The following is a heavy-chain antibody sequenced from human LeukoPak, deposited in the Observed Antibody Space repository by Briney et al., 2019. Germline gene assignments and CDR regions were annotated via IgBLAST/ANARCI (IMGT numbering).Heavy chain of an antibody. D-gene: IGHD3-3*01. CDR3: AISTILRFSWFDP. CDR1: GYTFTGYY. CDR2: INPNSGGT. Sequence: ASVKVSCKASGYTFTGYYMHWVRQAPGQGLEWMGWINPNSGGTNYAQKFQGRVPMTRDTSINTAYMELSRLRSDDTAVYYCAISTILRFSWFDPWGQGTLVTVSS. V-gene: IGHV1-2*02. J-gene: IGHJ5*02.